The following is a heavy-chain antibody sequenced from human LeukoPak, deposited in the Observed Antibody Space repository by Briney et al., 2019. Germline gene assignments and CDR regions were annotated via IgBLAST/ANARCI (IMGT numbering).Heavy chain of an antibody. J-gene: IGHJ5*02. V-gene: IGHV1-3*01. CDR2: INAGNGNT. CDR3: ARYYSGYCSGGSCSWFDP. D-gene: IGHD2-15*01. Sequence: GASVTVSCKASGYTFTSYAMHWVRQAPGQRLEWMGWINAGNGNTKYSQKFQGRVTITGDTSARTAYMELSSLRSEDTAMYYCARYYSGYCSGGSCSWFDPWGQGTLVTVSS. CDR1: GYTFTSYA.